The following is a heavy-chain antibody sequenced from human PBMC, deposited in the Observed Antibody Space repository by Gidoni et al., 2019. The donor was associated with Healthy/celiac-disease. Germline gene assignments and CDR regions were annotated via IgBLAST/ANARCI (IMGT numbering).Heavy chain of an antibody. CDR3: ARAVKVGFLGAGGDFDY. V-gene: IGHV4-31*03. CDR1: GGSISRGGYY. J-gene: IGHJ4*02. CDR2: IYYSGST. D-gene: IGHD3-3*01. Sequence: QVQLQESGPGLVKPSQTLSLTCTVSGGSISRGGYYWSWIRQHPGKGLEWIGYIYYSGSTYYNPSLKSRVTISVDTSKNQFSLKLSSVTAADTAVYYCARAVKVGFLGAGGDFDYWGQGTLVTVSS.